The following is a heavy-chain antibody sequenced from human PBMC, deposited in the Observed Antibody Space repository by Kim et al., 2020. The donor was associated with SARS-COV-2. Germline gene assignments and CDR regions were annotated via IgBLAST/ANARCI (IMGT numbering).Heavy chain of an antibody. J-gene: IGHJ5*02. CDR1: GYTFTGYY. CDR3: VREEEENPNWFDP. V-gene: IGHV1-2*06. CDR2: INPNSGGT. Sequence: ASVKVSCKASGYTFTGYYMHWVRQAPGQGLEWMGRINPNSGGTNYAQKFQGRVTMTRDTSISTAYMELSRLRSDDTALYYCVREEEENPNWFDPWGQGTLVTVSS.